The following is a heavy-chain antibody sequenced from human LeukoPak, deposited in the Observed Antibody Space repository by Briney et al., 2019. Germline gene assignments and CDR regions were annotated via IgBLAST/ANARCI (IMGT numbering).Heavy chain of an antibody. CDR2: INHSGST. J-gene: IGHJ5*02. CDR1: GGSFSGYY. Sequence: KSSETLSLTCAVYGGSFSGYYWSWVRQPPGKGLEWIGEINHSGSTNYNPSLKSRVTISVDTSKNQFSLKLSSVTAADTAVYYCARGPPSWLLQRMNWFDPWGQGTLVTVSS. CDR3: ARGPPSWLLQRMNWFDP. D-gene: IGHD3-22*01. V-gene: IGHV4-34*01.